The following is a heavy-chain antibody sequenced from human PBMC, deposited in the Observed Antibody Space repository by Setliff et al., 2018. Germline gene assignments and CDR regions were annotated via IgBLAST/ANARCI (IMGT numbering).Heavy chain of an antibody. D-gene: IGHD6-13*01. V-gene: IGHV3-9*01. CDR3: AKALSSSWYSSGFDP. Sequence: PGGSLRLSCAASGFTFDDYAMHWVRQAPGKGLEWVSGISWNSGSIGYADSVKGRFTISRDNAKSSLYLQMNSLRAEDTALYYCAKALSSSWYSSGFDPWGQGTLVTVSS. J-gene: IGHJ5*02. CDR2: ISWNSGSI. CDR1: GFTFDDYA.